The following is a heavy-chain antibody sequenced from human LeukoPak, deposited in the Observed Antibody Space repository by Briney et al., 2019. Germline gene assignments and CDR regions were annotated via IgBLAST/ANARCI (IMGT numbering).Heavy chain of an antibody. CDR3: ARSPYNRNDSPYYMDV. J-gene: IGHJ6*03. D-gene: IGHD1-1*01. V-gene: IGHV3-66*02. CDR1: RVTVRSNY. Sequence: GGSLRLSCAASRVTVRSNYMSWVRQAPGKGLEWVSVIYSGGRTYYADAVKGRFTISRDHSKNTLYLQMNGLRAEDTAVYYCARSPYNRNDSPYYMDVWGKGTTVTVSS. CDR2: IYSGGRT.